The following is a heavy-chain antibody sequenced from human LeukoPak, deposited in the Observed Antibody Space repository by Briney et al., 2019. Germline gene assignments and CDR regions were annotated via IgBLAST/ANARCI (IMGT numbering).Heavy chain of an antibody. V-gene: IGHV4-39*07. CDR3: ARGGTRRITVVRGVILHYFDY. CDR1: GGSMSSSSYY. D-gene: IGHD3-10*01. Sequence: PSETLSLTCTVSGGSMSSSSYYWDWIRQPPGKGLEWIGSIYYSGSIYYNPSLKSRVTISVDTSKNQFSLKLSSVTAADTALYYCARGGTRRITVVRGVILHYFDYWGQGTLVTVSS. CDR2: IYYSGSI. J-gene: IGHJ4*02.